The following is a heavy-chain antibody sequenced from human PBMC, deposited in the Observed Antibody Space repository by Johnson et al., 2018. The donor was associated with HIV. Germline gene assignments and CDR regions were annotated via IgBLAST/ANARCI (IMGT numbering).Heavy chain of an antibody. CDR2: IKQDGSET. D-gene: IGHD2-21*01. V-gene: IGHV3-7*01. CDR3: ARGGPFHAFDI. J-gene: IGHJ3*02. CDR1: GFTFSSYG. Sequence: VQLVESGGGVVQPGRSLRLSCAASGFTFSSYGMHWVRQAPGKGLEWVANIKQDGSETNYVDSVKCRFTISRDNPKNSLYLQMNSLRAEDTAMYFCARGGPFHAFDIWGHGTTVTVSS.